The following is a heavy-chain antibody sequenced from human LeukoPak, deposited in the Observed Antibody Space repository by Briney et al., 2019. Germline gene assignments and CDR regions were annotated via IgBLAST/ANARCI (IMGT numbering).Heavy chain of an antibody. V-gene: IGHV4-34*01. J-gene: IGHJ4*02. D-gene: IGHD3-22*01. CDR3: ARGDYYYDSSGPDGTFDY. Sequence: SETLSLXCAVYGGSFSGYYWSWIRQPPGKGLEWIGEINHSGSTSYNPSLKSRVTISVEKSKNQFSLKLSSVTAADTAVYYCARGDYYYDSSGPDGTFDYWGQGTLVTVSS. CDR2: INHSGST. CDR1: GGSFSGYY.